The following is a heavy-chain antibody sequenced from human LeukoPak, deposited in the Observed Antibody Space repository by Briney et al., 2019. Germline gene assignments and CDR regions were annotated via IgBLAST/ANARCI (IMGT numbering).Heavy chain of an antibody. CDR1: GGSISSYY. J-gene: IGHJ4*02. D-gene: IGHD6-19*01. CDR2: IYTSGST. V-gene: IGHV4-4*07. Sequence: SETLFLTCTVSGGSISSYYWSWIRQPAGKGLEWIGHIYTSGSTNYNPSLKSRVTISVDKSKNQFSLKLSSVTAADTAVYYCARYAVAGNYFDYWGQGTLVTVSS. CDR3: ARYAVAGNYFDY.